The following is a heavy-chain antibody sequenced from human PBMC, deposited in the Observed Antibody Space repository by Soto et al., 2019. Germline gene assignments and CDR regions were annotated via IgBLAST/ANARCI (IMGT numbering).Heavy chain of an antibody. J-gene: IGHJ5*02. D-gene: IGHD6-13*01. CDR3: ASFIAAAGKNWFDP. Sequence: PGGSLRLSCAASGFTFSSYSMNWVPQAPGKGLEWVSSISSSSSYIYYADSVKGRFTISRDNAKNSLYLQMNSLRAEDTAVYYCASFIAAAGKNWFDPWGQGTLVTVSS. CDR1: GFTFSSYS. V-gene: IGHV3-21*01. CDR2: ISSSSSYI.